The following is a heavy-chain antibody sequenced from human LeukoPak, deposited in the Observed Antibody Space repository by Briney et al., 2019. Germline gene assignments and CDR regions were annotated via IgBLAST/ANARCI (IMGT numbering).Heavy chain of an antibody. CDR3: ARAWIQLWFGGYYYGMDV. Sequence: PGGSLRLSCAASGFTFSSYEMNWVRQAPGEGLEWVSYISSSGSTIYYADSVKGRFTISRDNAKNSLYLQMNSLRAEDTAVYYCARAWIQLWFGGYYYGMDVWGQGTTVTVSS. D-gene: IGHD5-18*01. CDR1: GFTFSSYE. V-gene: IGHV3-48*03. CDR2: ISSSGSTI. J-gene: IGHJ6*02.